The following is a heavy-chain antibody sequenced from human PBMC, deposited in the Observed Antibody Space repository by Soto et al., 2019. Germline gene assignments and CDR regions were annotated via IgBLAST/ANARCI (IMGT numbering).Heavy chain of an antibody. D-gene: IGHD5-12*01. CDR3: AKNHQRAPSRDGYNLIDY. V-gene: IGHV3-30*18. Sequence: GGSLRLSCAASGFTFSDYGMHWVRQAPGKGLEWVAVISYDGSNKYYAESVKGRFTISRDNSKNTLYLQMDSLRAEDTAVYYCAKNHQRAPSRDGYNLIDYWGQGTLVTVSS. J-gene: IGHJ4*02. CDR2: ISYDGSNK. CDR1: GFTFSDYG.